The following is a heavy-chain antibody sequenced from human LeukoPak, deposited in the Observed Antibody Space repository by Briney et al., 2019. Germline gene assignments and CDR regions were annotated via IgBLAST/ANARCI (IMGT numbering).Heavy chain of an antibody. Sequence: GGALRLSCSASGFTFCSYGMSWVRPAPGKGLEWVSAFSGSGGSTYYAVSVNGRFTFSSVNSKFTQYLQMKSQRPEDPGEDYCANNSGYAYSDYSGEETLLTAS. V-gene: IGHV3-23*01. CDR2: FSGSGGST. J-gene: IGHJ4*01. D-gene: IGHD5-12*01. CDR3: ANNSGYAYSDY. CDR1: GFTFCSYG.